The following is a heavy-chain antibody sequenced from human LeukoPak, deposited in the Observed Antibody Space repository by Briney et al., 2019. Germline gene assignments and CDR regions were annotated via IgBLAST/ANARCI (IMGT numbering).Heavy chain of an antibody. D-gene: IGHD4-17*01. Sequence: ASVKVSCKASGYTFTSYYMHWVRQAPGQGLEWMGIINPTGGSTSYAQKFQGRVTMTRDMSTSTVYMELSSLRSEDTAVYYCARGDRATVTLYWGQGTLVSVSS. CDR2: INPTGGST. J-gene: IGHJ4*02. CDR1: GYTFTSYY. CDR3: ARGDRATVTLY. V-gene: IGHV1-46*01.